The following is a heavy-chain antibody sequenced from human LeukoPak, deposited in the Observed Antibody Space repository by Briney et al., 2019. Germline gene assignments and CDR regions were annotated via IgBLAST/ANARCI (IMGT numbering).Heavy chain of an antibody. V-gene: IGHV1-8*03. D-gene: IGHD3-3*01. CDR1: GYTFTSYD. Sequence: ASVKVSCKASGYTFTSYDINWVRQATGQGLEWMGWMNPNSGNTGYAQKFQGRVTITRNTSISTAYMELSSLRSEDTAVYYCARDSPYYDFWSGYYAGWFDPWGQGTLVTVSS. J-gene: IGHJ5*02. CDR2: MNPNSGNT. CDR3: ARDSPYYDFWSGYYAGWFDP.